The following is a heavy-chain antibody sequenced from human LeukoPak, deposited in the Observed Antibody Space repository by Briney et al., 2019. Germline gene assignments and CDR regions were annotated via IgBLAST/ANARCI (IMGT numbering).Heavy chain of an antibody. D-gene: IGHD5-18*01. CDR2: IRHDGSNK. Sequence: GGSLRLSCAASGFTFSSYGMHWVRQAPGKGLEWVAFIRHDGSNKYYADSVKGRFTISRDNSKNTLYLQMNSLRAEDTAVYYCARDRGYSYGYLGGSDYWGQGTLVTVSS. CDR3: ARDRGYSYGYLGGSDY. CDR1: GFTFSSYG. V-gene: IGHV3-30*02. J-gene: IGHJ4*02.